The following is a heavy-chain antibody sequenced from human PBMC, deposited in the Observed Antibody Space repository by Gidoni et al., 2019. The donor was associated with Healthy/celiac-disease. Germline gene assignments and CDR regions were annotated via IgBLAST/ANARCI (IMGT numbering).Heavy chain of an antibody. CDR2: IWYDGSNK. CDR3: ARDGPPMVQGVPFDY. CDR1: GFTFSSYG. V-gene: IGHV3-33*01. J-gene: IGHJ4*02. D-gene: IGHD3-10*01. Sequence: QVQLVEAGGGVAQPGRVLRLSCAVSGFTFSSYGMHWVRQAPGKGLEWVAVIWYDGSNKYYADSVKGRFTISRDNSKNTLYLQMNSLRAEDTAVYYCARDGPPMVQGVPFDYWGQGTLVTVSS.